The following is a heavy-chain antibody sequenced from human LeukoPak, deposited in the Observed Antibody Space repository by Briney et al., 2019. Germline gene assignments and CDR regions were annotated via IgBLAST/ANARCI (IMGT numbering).Heavy chain of an antibody. D-gene: IGHD3-3*01. J-gene: IGHJ6*02. Sequence: ASVKVSCKASGYTFNTYGITWVRQAPGQRLEWMGWINAGNGNTKYSQKFQGRVTITRDTSASTAYMELSSLRSEDTAVYYCARVRYDFWSGYRHYYYYGMDVWGQGTTVTVSS. V-gene: IGHV1-3*01. CDR2: INAGNGNT. CDR1: GYTFNTYG. CDR3: ARVRYDFWSGYRHYYYYGMDV.